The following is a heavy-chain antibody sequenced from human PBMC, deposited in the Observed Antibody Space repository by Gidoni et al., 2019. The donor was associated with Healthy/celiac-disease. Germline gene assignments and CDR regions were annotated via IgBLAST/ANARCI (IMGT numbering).Heavy chain of an antibody. J-gene: IGHJ4*02. V-gene: IGHV4-4*02. CDR3: VWSGFGELFLYYFDY. D-gene: IGHD3-10*01. Sequence: QVQLQESGPGLVKPSGTLSLTCAVSGGSIRSSNWWSWVRQPPGKGLEWIGEIYHSGSTNYNPSLKSRVTISVDKSKNQFSLKLSSVTAADTAVYYCVWSGFGELFLYYFDYWGQGTLVTVSS. CDR1: GGSIRSSNW. CDR2: IYHSGST.